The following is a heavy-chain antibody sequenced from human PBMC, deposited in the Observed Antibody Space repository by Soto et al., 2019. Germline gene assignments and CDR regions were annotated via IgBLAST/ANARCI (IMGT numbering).Heavy chain of an antibody. CDR2: ISSASSTI. CDR1: GFRFNDYY. D-gene: IGHD2-15*01. V-gene: IGHV3-11*01. Sequence: GGSLRLSXAAAGFRFNDYYMTWIRQAPGKGLEWISYISSASSTIYYAHSVKGRFTISRDNAKNSLYLQMNSLRAEDTAVYYCPTSSGALAATFPYYFDYWGQGTLVTVSS. J-gene: IGHJ4*02. CDR3: PTSSGALAATFPYYFDY.